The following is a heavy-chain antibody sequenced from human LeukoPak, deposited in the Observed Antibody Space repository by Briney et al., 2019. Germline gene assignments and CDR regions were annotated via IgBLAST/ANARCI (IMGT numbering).Heavy chain of an antibody. D-gene: IGHD6-19*01. V-gene: IGHV4-39*07. CDR3: ARELAVAGTLNY. Sequence: SETLSLTCTVSGGSISSSSYYWGWIRQPPGKGLEWIGSIYYSGSTYYNPSLKSRVTISVDTSKNQFSLKLSSVTAADTAVYYCARELAVAGTLNYWGQGTLVTVSS. CDR1: GGSISSSSYY. J-gene: IGHJ4*02. CDR2: IYYSGST.